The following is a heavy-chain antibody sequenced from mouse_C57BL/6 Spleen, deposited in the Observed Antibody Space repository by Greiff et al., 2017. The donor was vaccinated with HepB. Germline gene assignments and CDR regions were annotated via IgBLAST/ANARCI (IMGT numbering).Heavy chain of an antibody. CDR3: ARKATVVEDYAMDY. J-gene: IGHJ4*01. V-gene: IGHV1-64*01. CDR1: GYTFTSYW. D-gene: IGHD1-1*01. Sequence: QVHVKQPGAELVKPGASVKLSCKASGYTFTSYWMHWVKQRPGQGLEWIGMIHPNSGSTNYNEKFKSKATLTVDKSSSTAYMQLSSLTSEDSAVYYCARKATVVEDYAMDYWGQGTSVTVSS. CDR2: IHPNSGST.